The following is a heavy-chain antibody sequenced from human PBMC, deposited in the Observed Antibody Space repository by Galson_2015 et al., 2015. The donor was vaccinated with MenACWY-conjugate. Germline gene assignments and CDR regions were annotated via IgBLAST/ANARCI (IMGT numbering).Heavy chain of an antibody. CDR1: GFTFNNYA. D-gene: IGHD5-18*01. V-gene: IGHV3-23*01. CDR2: ISDRGTYT. Sequence: SLRISCAASGFTFNNYAMNWLRQAPGKGLEGLSVISDRGTYTAYGDSVKGRFAIYRDNSKDTVFLQMTSLGVEDTAVYFCGKDKVADTAIVIEHWGQGVLVSVSS. CDR3: GKDKVADTAIVIEH. J-gene: IGHJ1*01.